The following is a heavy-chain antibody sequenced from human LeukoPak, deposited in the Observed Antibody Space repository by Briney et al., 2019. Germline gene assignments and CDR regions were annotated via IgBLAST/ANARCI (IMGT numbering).Heavy chain of an antibody. CDR3: ARSVGVVYFDY. CDR1: GGTFSSYA. D-gene: IGHD2-15*01. Sequence: ASVKVSCKASGGTFSSYAISWVRQAPGQGLEWMGGIIPIFGTANYAQKFQGRVTITADKSTSTAYMELSSLRSEDTAVYYCARSVGVVYFDYWGQGTLVTVSS. V-gene: IGHV1-69*06. J-gene: IGHJ4*02. CDR2: IIPIFGTA.